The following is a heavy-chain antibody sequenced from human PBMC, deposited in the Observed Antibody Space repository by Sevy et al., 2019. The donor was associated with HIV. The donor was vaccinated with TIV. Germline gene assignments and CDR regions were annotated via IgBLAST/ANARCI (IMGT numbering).Heavy chain of an antibody. Sequence: GGSLRLSCAASGFTFSSYSMNWVRQAPGKGLEWVSYISSSSSTIYYADSVKGRFIISRDNAKNSLYLQMNSLRDEDTAVYYCARDPGIAARPAVWDITPAYYYYYYGMDVWGQGTTVTVSS. J-gene: IGHJ6*02. V-gene: IGHV3-48*02. CDR3: ARDPGIAARPAVWDITPAYYYYYYGMDV. CDR2: ISSSSSTI. D-gene: IGHD6-6*01. CDR1: GFTFSSYS.